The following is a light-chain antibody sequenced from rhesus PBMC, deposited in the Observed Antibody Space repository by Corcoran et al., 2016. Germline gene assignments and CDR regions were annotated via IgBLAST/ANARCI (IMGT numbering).Light chain of an antibody. CDR2: DAV. CDR3: QQYDDRPVT. CDR1: QGINSW. J-gene: IGKJ4*01. V-gene: IGKV1-19*01. Sequence: DIQMTQSPSSLSASVGDNVTLTCHASQGINSWLAWYQQKPGQAPKPLIFDAVRLQSGVPSRFSGSGSGTDYSLNISSLQPEDFATYYCQQYDDRPVTFGGGTKVQIK.